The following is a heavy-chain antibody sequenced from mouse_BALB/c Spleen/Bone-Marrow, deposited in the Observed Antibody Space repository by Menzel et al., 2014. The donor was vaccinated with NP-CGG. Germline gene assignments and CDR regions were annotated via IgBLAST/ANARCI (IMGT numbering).Heavy chain of an antibody. V-gene: IGHV1-69*02. J-gene: IGHJ2*01. CDR1: RYTFTSYW. CDR2: IDPSDSET. CDR3: ACGNYERYLVDC. Sequence: VKLMESGAELVKPGAPVKLSCKASRYTFTSYWMNWVKQRPGRGLEWIGRIDPSDSETHYNQNFKDKATLTVDKSSSTAYIQLSSLTSEDSVVYYWACGNYERYLVDCWGQGNTLTVSS. D-gene: IGHD2-1*01.